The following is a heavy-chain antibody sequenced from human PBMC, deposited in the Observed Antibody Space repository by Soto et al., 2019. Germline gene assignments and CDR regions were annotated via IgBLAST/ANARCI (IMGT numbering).Heavy chain of an antibody. CDR2: IYYSGST. J-gene: IGHJ4*02. CDR3: AIEKYSGSYMEVGY. V-gene: IGHV4-39*01. Sequence: QLQLQESGPGLVKPSETLSLTCTVSGGSISSSSYYWGWIRQPPGKGLEWIGSIYYSGSTYYNPSLKSRVTISVDTSKNQFSLKLSSVTAADTAVYYCAIEKYSGSYMEVGYWGQGTLVTVSS. D-gene: IGHD1-26*01. CDR1: GGSISSSSYY.